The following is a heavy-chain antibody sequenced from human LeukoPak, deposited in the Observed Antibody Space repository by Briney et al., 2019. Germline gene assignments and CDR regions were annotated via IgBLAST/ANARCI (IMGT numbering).Heavy chain of an antibody. V-gene: IGHV3-30*04. J-gene: IGHJ4*02. D-gene: IGHD3-3*01. CDR1: GFTFSSYA. CDR2: ISYDGSNK. CDR3: ARGRTYYDFWSGYSDTNLDY. Sequence: GGSLRLTCAASGFTFSSYAMHWVRQAPGKGLEWVAVISYDGSNKYYADSVKGRFTISRDNSKNTLYLQMNSLRAEDTAVYYCARGRTYYDFWSGYSDTNLDYWGQGTLVTVSS.